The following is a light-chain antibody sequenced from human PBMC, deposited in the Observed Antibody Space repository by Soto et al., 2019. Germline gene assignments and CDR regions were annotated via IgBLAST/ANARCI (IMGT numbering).Light chain of an antibody. CDR3: SSYTSSSTPL. J-gene: IGLJ2*01. CDR1: SSDVGGYNY. V-gene: IGLV2-14*01. Sequence: QSVLTQPASVSGSPGQSITISCTGTSSDVGGYNYVSWYQQHPGKAPKLMIYDVSNRPSGVSNRFSGSKSGNTASLTISELQAEDEADYYCSSYTSSSTPLFGGGTKLTVL. CDR2: DVS.